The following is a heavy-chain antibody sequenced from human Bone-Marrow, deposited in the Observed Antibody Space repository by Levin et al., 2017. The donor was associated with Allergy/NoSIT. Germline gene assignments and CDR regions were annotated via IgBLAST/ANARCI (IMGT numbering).Heavy chain of an antibody. Sequence: SGPTLVKPTQTLTLTCTFSGFSLSTSGVGVGWIRQPPGEALEWLALIYWNDDERYSPSLQSRLTITKDTSKNQVVLAMTNMDPVDTATYYCARSPERYDFWSGYFDYWGQGTLVTVSS. J-gene: IGHJ4*02. CDR2: IYWNDDE. V-gene: IGHV2-5*01. CDR1: GFSLSTSGVG. CDR3: ARSPERYDFWSGYFDY. D-gene: IGHD3-3*01.